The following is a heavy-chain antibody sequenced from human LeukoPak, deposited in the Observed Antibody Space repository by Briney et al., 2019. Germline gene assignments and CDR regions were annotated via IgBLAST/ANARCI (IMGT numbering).Heavy chain of an antibody. Sequence: GGSLRLSCAASGFTFSSYGMHWVRQAPGKGLEWVSVISADSATTFYADSVKGRFTISRDNSKNTLYLHINSLRPEDTALYYCVKDNPLDYWGQGTLVIVSS. CDR2: ISADSATT. V-gene: IGHV3-NL1*01. J-gene: IGHJ4*02. CDR3: VKDNPLDY. D-gene: IGHD1-14*01. CDR1: GFTFSSYG.